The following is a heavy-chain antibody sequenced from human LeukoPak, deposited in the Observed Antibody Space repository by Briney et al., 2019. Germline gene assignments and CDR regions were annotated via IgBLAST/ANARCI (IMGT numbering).Heavy chain of an antibody. J-gene: IGHJ4*02. D-gene: IGHD1-14*01. CDR2: INPSGGST. CDR1: GYTFTSYY. Sequence: GASVKVSCKASGYTFTSYYMHWVRQAPGQGLEWMGIINPSGGSTSYAQKFQGRVTMTRDTSTSTVYMELSSLRSEDTAVYHCARDMSDRYYFDYWGQGTLVTVSS. V-gene: IGHV1-46*01. CDR3: ARDMSDRYYFDY.